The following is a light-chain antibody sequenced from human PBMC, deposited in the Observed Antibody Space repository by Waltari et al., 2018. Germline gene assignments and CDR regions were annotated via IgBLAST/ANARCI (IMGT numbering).Light chain of an antibody. CDR1: QDISTY. Sequence: DIQLTQSPSFLSASVGDRVTITCRASQDISTYLAWYQQQPGKAPKLLIHAVSTLQAGVPSRFSGGGSGTEFTLTISSLQPEDFATYYCQQLSGYPFTFGPGTKVDIK. J-gene: IGKJ3*01. CDR2: AVS. V-gene: IGKV1-9*01. CDR3: QQLSGYPFT.